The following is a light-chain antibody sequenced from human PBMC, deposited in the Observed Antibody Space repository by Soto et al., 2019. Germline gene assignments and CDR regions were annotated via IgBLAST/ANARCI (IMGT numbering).Light chain of an antibody. CDR1: QDISNY. CDR2: DAC. J-gene: IGKJ3*01. Sequence: DIHMTQSPSSLSASVGDRVTITCQASQDISNYLNWYQQKPGKAPKLLIYDACNLETGVASRFSGSGSGTDFTFTISSLQPEDIATYYCQQYDNLLLTFGPGTKVDIK. V-gene: IGKV1-33*01. CDR3: QQYDNLLLT.